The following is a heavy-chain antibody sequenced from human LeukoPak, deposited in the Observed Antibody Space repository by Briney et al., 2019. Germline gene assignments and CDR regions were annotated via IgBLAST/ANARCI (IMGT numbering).Heavy chain of an antibody. Sequence: PGGSLRLSCAASGLTFSNYGMHWVRQAPGKGLEWVAFIRSDGSNKYYADSVKGRFTISRDNSKNTMYLQMNSLRAEDTAVYYCAKDRGDNSFDYWGQGTLVTVSS. D-gene: IGHD1-1*01. V-gene: IGHV3-30*02. CDR1: GLTFSNYG. CDR2: IRSDGSNK. CDR3: AKDRGDNSFDY. J-gene: IGHJ4*02.